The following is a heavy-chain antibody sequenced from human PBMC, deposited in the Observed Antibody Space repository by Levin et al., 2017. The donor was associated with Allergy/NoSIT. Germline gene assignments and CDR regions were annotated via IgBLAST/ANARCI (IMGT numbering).Heavy chain of an antibody. CDR1: GFTISSNY. CDR2: IYSGGRI. D-gene: IGHD3-9*01. Sequence: PGGSLRLSCAASGFTISSNYMSWVRQAPGKGLEWVSVIYSGGRIYYADSVKGRFTISRDNSKNTLDLQMNSLRAEDTAVYYWARDHYDILTGYYRGYGMDVWGQGTTVTVSS. V-gene: IGHV3-53*01. CDR3: ARDHYDILTGYYRGYGMDV. J-gene: IGHJ6*02.